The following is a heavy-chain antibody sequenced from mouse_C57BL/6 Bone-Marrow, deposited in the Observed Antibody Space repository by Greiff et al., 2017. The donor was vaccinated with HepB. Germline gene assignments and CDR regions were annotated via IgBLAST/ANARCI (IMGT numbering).Heavy chain of an antibody. CDR3: AREDYGGRYGAMAY. CDR2: IYPGDGDT. J-gene: IGHJ4*01. Sequence: QVQLQQSGPELVKPGASVKISCKASGYAFSSSWMNWVKQRPGKGLEWIGRIYPGDGDTNYNGKFKGKATLTADKSSSTAYMQLSSLTSEDSAVYFCAREDYGGRYGAMAYWGQGTSVTVSS. D-gene: IGHD1-1*01. V-gene: IGHV1-82*01. CDR1: GYAFSSSW.